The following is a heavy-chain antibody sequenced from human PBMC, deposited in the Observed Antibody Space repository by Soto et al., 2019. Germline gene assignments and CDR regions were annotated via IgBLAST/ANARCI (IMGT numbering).Heavy chain of an antibody. J-gene: IGHJ6*03. CDR2: IWYDGSNK. V-gene: IGHV3-33*01. CDR1: GFTFSSYG. CDR3: ARGGSSGSYSGYMDV. Sequence: QVQLVESGGGVVQPGRSLRLSCAASGFTFSSYGMHWVRQAPGKGLEWVAVIWYDGSNKYYADSVKGRFTISRDNSKNTLYLQMNSLRAEDTAVYYCARGGSSGSYSGYMDVWGKGTTVTVSS. D-gene: IGHD6-19*01.